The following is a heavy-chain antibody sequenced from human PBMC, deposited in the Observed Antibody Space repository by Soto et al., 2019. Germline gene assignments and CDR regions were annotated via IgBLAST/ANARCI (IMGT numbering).Heavy chain of an antibody. CDR2: MNPNSGNT. J-gene: IGHJ4*02. D-gene: IGHD6-13*01. V-gene: IGHV1-8*01. CDR3: ARVPRGYSSSWYVIDY. CDR1: GYTFTSYD. Sequence: ASVKVSCKASGYTFTSYDINWVRQATGQGLEWMGWMNPNSGNTGYAQKFQGRVTMTRNTSISTAYMKLSSLRSEDTAVYYCARVPRGYSSSWYVIDYWGQGTLVTVSS.